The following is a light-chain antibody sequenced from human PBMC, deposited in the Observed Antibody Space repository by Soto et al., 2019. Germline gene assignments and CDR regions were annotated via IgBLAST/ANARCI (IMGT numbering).Light chain of an antibody. CDR1: QSVSSNF. V-gene: IGKV1-5*01. CDR3: QQYNRYAVT. J-gene: IGKJ1*01. Sequence: TQSPGTLSLSPGERATLSCRASQSVSSNFLAWYQQKPGQAPKLLIYDASTLQSGVPSRFSASGSGTEFALTISGLQPDDFAVYYCQQYNRYAVTFGQGTKVDIK. CDR2: DAS.